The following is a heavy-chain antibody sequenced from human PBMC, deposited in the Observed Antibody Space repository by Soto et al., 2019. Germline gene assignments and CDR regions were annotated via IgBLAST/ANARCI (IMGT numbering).Heavy chain of an antibody. J-gene: IGHJ4*02. V-gene: IGHV3-72*01. CDR2: SRDKPQGYST. Sequence: HPWGSLRLSCAGSGFTLVDHYMDWFRHAPFKCREWVVRSRDKPQGYSTAYAASVKGRFTTSRDESKNSAYLQMSSLKTEDTAVYYCVRATYFSDSSGYTRCLDYWGQGTLVTVSS. CDR1: GFTLVDHY. CDR3: VRATYFSDSSGYTRCLDY. D-gene: IGHD3-22*01.